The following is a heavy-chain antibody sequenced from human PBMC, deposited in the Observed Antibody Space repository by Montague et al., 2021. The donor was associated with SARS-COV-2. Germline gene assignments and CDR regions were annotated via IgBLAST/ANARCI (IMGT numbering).Heavy chain of an antibody. J-gene: IGHJ6*02. Sequence: SETLSLTCAVYGGSLSGYYWSWIRQPPGEGLEWIAEINHSGSTSYNPSLKSRVTISVDTSKNQFSLKLSSVTAADTAVYYCARVAYRLLFVARYYGMDVWGQGTTVTVSS. CDR1: GGSLSGYY. D-gene: IGHD2-2*01. CDR3: ARVAYRLLFVARYYGMDV. CDR2: INHSGST. V-gene: IGHV4-34*01.